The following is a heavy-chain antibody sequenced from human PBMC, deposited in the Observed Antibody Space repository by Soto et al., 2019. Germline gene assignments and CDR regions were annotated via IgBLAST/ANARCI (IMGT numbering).Heavy chain of an antibody. V-gene: IGHV1-8*01. J-gene: IGHJ6*03. CDR2: MNPNSGNT. CDR3: ARGPPFVYDFWSGYYNNYYYYMDV. D-gene: IGHD3-3*01. Sequence: RASVKVSCKASGYTFTSYNINWVRQATGQRLEWIGWMNPNSGNTGYAQKIQGRVTMTRNTSISTAYMELSSLRSEDTAVYYCARGPPFVYDFWSGYYNNYYYYMDVWGKGTTDTVSS. CDR1: GYTFTSYN.